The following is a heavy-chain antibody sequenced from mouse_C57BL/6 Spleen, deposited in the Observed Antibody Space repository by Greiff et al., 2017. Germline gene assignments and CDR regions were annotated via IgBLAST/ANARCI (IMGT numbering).Heavy chain of an antibody. Sequence: VQVVESGPELVKPGASVKISCKASGYAFSSSWMNWVKQRPGKGLEWIGRIYPGDGDTNYNGKFKGKATLTADKSSSTAYMQLSSLTSEDSAVYFCANYYGSSAMDYWGQGTSVTVSS. CDR3: ANYYGSSAMDY. V-gene: IGHV1-82*01. J-gene: IGHJ4*01. D-gene: IGHD1-1*01. CDR2: IYPGDGDT. CDR1: GYAFSSSW.